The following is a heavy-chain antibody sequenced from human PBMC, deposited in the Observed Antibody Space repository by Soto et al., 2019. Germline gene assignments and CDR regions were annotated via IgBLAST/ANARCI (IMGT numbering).Heavy chain of an antibody. V-gene: IGHV1-58*01. CDR3: ARGYCSGGSCYPDY. J-gene: IGHJ4*02. Sequence: SVKVSCKASGFTFTSSAVQWVRQARGQRLEWIGWIVVGSGNTNYAQKFQERVTITRDMSTSTAYMELSSLRSEDTAVYYCARGYCSGGSCYPDYWGQGTLVTVSS. CDR2: IVVGSGNT. CDR1: GFTFTSSA. D-gene: IGHD2-15*01.